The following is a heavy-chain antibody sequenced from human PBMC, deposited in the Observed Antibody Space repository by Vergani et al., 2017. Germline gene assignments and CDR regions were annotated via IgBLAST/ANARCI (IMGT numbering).Heavy chain of an antibody. CDR1: GYTFTSYY. D-gene: IGHD6-6*01. V-gene: IGHV1-46*01. CDR3: ARVIAARPGHYYYYYYMDV. CDR2: INPSGGST. J-gene: IGHJ6*03. Sequence: QVQLVQSGAEVKKPGASVKVSCKASGYTFTSYYMHWVRQAPGQGLEWMGIINPSGGSTSYAQKFQGRVTMTRDTSTSTVYMELSSLRSEDTAVYYCARVIAARPGHYYYYYYMDVWGKGTTVTVSS.